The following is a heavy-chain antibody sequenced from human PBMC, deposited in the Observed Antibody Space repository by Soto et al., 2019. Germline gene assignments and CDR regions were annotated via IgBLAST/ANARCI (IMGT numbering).Heavy chain of an antibody. V-gene: IGHV3-23*01. J-gene: IGHJ5*02. CDR3: AKDNSGWDGWIDP. Sequence: PGGSMRLSCAASGFTFRTYWMSWVRQAPGKGLEWVSTISGSGGSTYHADAVKGRLTMSRDNSKNTLYLQMKSLRAEDTAVYYCAKDNSGWDGWIDPWGDGTLVTGSS. CDR1: GFTFRTYW. CDR2: ISGSGGST. D-gene: IGHD6-19*01.